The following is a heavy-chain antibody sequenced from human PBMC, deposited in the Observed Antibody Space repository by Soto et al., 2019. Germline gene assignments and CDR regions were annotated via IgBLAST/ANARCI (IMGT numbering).Heavy chain of an antibody. V-gene: IGHV3-23*01. J-gene: IGHJ4*02. Sequence: PGGSPRLAGAASGFTVSSYAMSWVRQGPGKGLEWVSTISDIGNSTYSADSVKGRFTISRDNSKNTLYLQMNSLRAEDTAVYYCARDRYGDPLWGQDDFDYWGQGTLVTVSS. CDR2: ISDIGNST. D-gene: IGHD4-17*01. CDR1: GFTVSSYA. CDR3: ARDRYGDPLWGQDDFDY.